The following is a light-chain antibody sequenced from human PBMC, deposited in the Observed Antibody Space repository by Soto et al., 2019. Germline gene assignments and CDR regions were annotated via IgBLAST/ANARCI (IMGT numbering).Light chain of an antibody. J-gene: IGKJ1*01. CDR1: QTISGY. Sequence: DIQMTQSPSSLSASVGDRVTITCRASQTISGYLNWYQQKPGKAPELLIYAASYLGNGVPSRFSGSGSGTEFTLTISSLQPDDFATYYCQQYNSYPWTFGQGTKVDIK. CDR3: QQYNSYPWT. V-gene: IGKV1-5*01. CDR2: AAS.